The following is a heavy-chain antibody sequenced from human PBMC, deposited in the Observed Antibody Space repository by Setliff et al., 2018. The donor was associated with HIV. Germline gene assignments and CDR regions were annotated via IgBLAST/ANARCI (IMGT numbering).Heavy chain of an antibody. V-gene: IGHV5-51*01. J-gene: IGHJ3*02. D-gene: IGHD3-3*01. Sequence: GESLKISCKGSGYSFISYWIGWVRQLPGKGLEWMGIIYPDDSDTRYSPSFQGQVIISADKSISTAYLQWISLKASDTAMFYCARIKAWGGYDAFDIWGQGTAVTVSS. CDR3: ARIKAWGGYDAFDI. CDR1: GYSFISYW. CDR2: IYPDDSDT.